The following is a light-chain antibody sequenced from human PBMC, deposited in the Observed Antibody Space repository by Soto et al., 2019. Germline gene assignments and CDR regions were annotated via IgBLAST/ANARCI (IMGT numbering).Light chain of an antibody. CDR2: EGS. CDR1: SSDGGSYNL. V-gene: IGLV2-23*01. CDR3: CSYAGSSTQA. J-gene: IGLJ1*01. Sequence: QSVLTQPASVSGSPGQSITISCTGTSSDGGSYNLVSWYQQHPVKAPKLMIYEGSKRPSGVSIRFSGSKSGNTASLTISGLQAEDEADYYCCSYAGSSTQAFGTGTKVTVL.